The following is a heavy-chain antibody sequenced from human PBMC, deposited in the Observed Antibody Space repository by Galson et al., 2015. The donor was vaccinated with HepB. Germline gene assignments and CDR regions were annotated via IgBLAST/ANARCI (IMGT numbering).Heavy chain of an antibody. D-gene: IGHD3-22*01. CDR3: ARGYGDSSGYWIDY. CDR1: GGTFSSYA. Sequence: SGAEVKKPGESLKISCKASGGTFSSYAISWVRQAPGQGLEWMGGIIPIFGTANYAQKFQGRVTITADESTSTAYMELSSLRSEDTAVYHCARGYGDSSGYWIDYWGQGTLVTVSS. V-gene: IGHV1-69*01. J-gene: IGHJ4*02. CDR2: IIPIFGTA.